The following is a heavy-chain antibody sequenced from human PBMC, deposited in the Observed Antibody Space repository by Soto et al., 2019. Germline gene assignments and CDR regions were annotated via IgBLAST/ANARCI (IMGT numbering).Heavy chain of an antibody. CDR1: GFTFSSYS. V-gene: IGHV3-23*01. Sequence: EVQLLESGGGLVQPGGSLRLSCAASGFTFSSYSMTWVRQAPGKGLDWVSTISGSDGRTFFADSVKGRFTISRDNSKNSLSLQMNSLRADDTAVYYCDKGVLSGIRPSYFDYWGQGTLVTVSS. D-gene: IGHD1-26*01. CDR2: ISGSDGRT. J-gene: IGHJ4*02. CDR3: DKGVLSGIRPSYFDY.